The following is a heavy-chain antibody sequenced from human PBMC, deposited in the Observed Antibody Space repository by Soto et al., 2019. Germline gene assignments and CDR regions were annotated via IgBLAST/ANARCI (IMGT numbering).Heavy chain of an antibody. V-gene: IGHV1-69*04. CDR3: ARDPPSALCGGDRYYVGEFDP. CDR2: IIPILGIA. Sequence: SVKVSCKASGGTFSSYTISWVRQAPGQGLEWMGRIIPILGIANYAQKFQGRVTITADKSTSTAYMELSSLRSEDTAVYYCARDPPSALCGGDRYYVGEFDPWGQGTLVTVS. CDR1: GGTFSSYT. D-gene: IGHD2-21*02. J-gene: IGHJ5*02.